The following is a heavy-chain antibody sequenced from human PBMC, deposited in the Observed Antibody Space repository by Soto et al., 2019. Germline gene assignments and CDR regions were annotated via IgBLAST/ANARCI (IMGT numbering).Heavy chain of an antibody. CDR3: ARSYGSGNYYGVPSNWFDP. Sequence: SETLSLTCTVSCGSISSYYWSWIRQHPGKGLEWIGYIYHSGSTYYNPSLESRVTISLDTSKNQFSLKLRSVTAADTAVYYCARSYGSGNYYGVPSNWFDPWGRGTLVTVYS. V-gene: IGHV4-59*06. J-gene: IGHJ5*02. CDR2: IYHSGST. D-gene: IGHD3-10*01. CDR1: CGSISSYY.